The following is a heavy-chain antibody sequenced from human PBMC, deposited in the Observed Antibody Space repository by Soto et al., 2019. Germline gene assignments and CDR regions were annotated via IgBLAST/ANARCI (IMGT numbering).Heavy chain of an antibody. CDR1: GYSFTTYW. Sequence: PGESLKISCKASGYSFTTYWIGWVRQMPGKGLEWMGIIYPGDSDTRHSPSFQGQVTISADKSISTAYLQWSSLQASDSAMFSCARQAIAGNSVDFCGQGTLLTASP. CDR3: ARQAIAGNSVDF. D-gene: IGHD6-13*01. J-gene: IGHJ4*02. V-gene: IGHV5-51*01. CDR2: IYPGDSDT.